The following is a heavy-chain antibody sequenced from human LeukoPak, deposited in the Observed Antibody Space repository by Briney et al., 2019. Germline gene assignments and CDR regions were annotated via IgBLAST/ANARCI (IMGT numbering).Heavy chain of an antibody. V-gene: IGHV6-1*01. D-gene: IGHD6-19*01. CDR2: TYYRSKWYN. J-gene: IGHJ4*02. Sequence: SQTLSLTCAISGDSVSSNSAAWNWIRQSPSRGLEWLGRTYYRSKWYNDYAVSVKSRITINPDTSKNQFSLQLNSVTPEDTAVYYCARVFQGPSSGWYAYFDYWGQGTLVTVSS. CDR3: ARVFQGPSSGWYAYFDY. CDR1: GDSVSSNSAA.